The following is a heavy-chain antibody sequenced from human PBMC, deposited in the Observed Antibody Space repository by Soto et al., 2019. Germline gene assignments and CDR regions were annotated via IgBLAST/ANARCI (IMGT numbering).Heavy chain of an antibody. J-gene: IGHJ4*02. CDR2: ISDNGRP. D-gene: IGHD3-10*01. Sequence: PSETLSLTCSVSDGSISSGGYYWSWIRLHPGKGLEWIGYISDNGRPYYNPSLKSRATISEDRSKNQFSLRLRSVTAADTAVYYCARHDSGSKNFDYWGQGTLVTVSS. CDR1: DGSISSGGYY. CDR3: ARHDSGSKNFDY. V-gene: IGHV4-31*03.